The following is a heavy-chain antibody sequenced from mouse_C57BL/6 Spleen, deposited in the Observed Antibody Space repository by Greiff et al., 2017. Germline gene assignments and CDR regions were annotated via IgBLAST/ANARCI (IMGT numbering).Heavy chain of an antibody. CDR1: GFTFSNYW. D-gene: IGHD3-3*01. CDR2: IRLKSDNYAT. V-gene: IGHV6-3*01. CDR3: TRDKGYFDY. Sequence: EVKLEESGGGLVQPGGSMKLSCVASGFTFSNYWMNWVRQSPEKGLEWVAQIRLKSDNYATHYAESVKGRFTISRDDSKSSVYLQMNNLRAEDTGIYYCTRDKGYFDYWGQGTTLTVSS. J-gene: IGHJ2*01.